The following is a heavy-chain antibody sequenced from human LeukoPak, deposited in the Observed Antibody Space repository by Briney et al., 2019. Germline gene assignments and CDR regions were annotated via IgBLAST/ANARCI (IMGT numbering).Heavy chain of an antibody. CDR2: IKEDGSEK. V-gene: IGHV3-7*04. J-gene: IGHJ3*02. CDR3: ARDYIFGYCSGGSCYSAVDAFDI. CDR1: GFTFSDNW. D-gene: IGHD2-15*01. Sequence: HSGGSLRLSCAVSGFTFSDNWMSWVRQAPGKGLEWVANIKEDGSEKNYVDSVKGRFTISRDNAKNSLYLQMNSLRAEDTAVYYCARDYIFGYCSGGSCYSAVDAFDIWGQGTMVTVSS.